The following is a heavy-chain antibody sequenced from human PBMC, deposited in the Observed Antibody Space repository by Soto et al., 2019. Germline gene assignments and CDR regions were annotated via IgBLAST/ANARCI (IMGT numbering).Heavy chain of an antibody. D-gene: IGHD5-12*01. CDR3: ARTERGGYSGYDFLGYYMDV. CDR2: ISAYNGNT. CDR1: GYTFTSYG. V-gene: IGHV1-18*01. J-gene: IGHJ6*03. Sequence: ASVKVSCKASGYTFTSYGISWVRQAPGQGLEWMGWISAYNGNTNYAQKLQGRVTMTTDTSTSTAYMELRSLRSDDTAVYYCARTERGGYSGYDFLGYYMDVWGKGTTVTVSS.